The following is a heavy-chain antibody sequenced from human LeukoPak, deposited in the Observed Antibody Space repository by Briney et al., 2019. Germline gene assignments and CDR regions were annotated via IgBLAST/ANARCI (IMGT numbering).Heavy chain of an antibody. CDR3: ARDPNGNYVGAFDFQR. J-gene: IGHJ1*01. Sequence: GGSLRLSCATSGFTFTNYAMTWVRQAPGKGLEWVSSISGVGTYYADSVKARFTISRGNNKSTLYLQMNSLRAEDTAIYYCARDPNGNYVGAFDFQRWGQGTLVTVSS. V-gene: IGHV3-23*01. D-gene: IGHD4-17*01. CDR1: GFTFTNYA. CDR2: ISGVGT.